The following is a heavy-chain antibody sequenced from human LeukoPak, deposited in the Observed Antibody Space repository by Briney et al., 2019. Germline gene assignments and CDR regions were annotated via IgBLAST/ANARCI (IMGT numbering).Heavy chain of an antibody. CDR1: GFTFDDYT. J-gene: IGHJ1*01. CDR3: AKEARAAAGTFRGYFQH. Sequence: GGSLRLSCAASGFTFDDYTMHWVRQAPGKGLEWVSLISWDGGSTYYADSVKGRFTISRDNSKNSLYLQMNSLRTEDTALYYCAKEARAAAGTFRGYFQHWGQGTLVTVSS. V-gene: IGHV3-43*01. D-gene: IGHD6-13*01. CDR2: ISWDGGST.